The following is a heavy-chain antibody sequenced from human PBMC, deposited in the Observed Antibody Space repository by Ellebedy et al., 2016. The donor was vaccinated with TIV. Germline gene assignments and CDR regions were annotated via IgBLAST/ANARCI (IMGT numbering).Heavy chain of an antibody. Sequence: GESLKISCAASGFTFSNFWMSWVRQAPGKGLEWVAVISYDGSNKYYADSVKGRFTISRDNSKNTLYLQMNSLRAEDTAVYYCARGEGWEAGTTDFDYWGQGTLVTVSS. J-gene: IGHJ4*02. CDR3: ARGEGWEAGTTDFDY. V-gene: IGHV3-30-3*01. CDR1: GFTFSNFW. D-gene: IGHD1-7*01. CDR2: ISYDGSNK.